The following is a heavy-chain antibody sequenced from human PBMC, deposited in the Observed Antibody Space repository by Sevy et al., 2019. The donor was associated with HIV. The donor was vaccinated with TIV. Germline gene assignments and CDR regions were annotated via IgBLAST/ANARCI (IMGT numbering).Heavy chain of an antibody. CDR1: GESFTGYY. CDR2: INLDGRS. V-gene: IGHV4-34*01. D-gene: IGHD3-10*01. Sequence: SETLSLTCAVYGESFTGYYCSWIRQPPGKGLEGIGEINLDGRSHYNPSVKSRVTISVDTFNALFSLNLSAVTAANTAVDYCAGDHYGPGSCLYYYGMDVWGQGTTVTVSS. CDR3: AGDHYGPGSCLYYYGMDV. J-gene: IGHJ6*02.